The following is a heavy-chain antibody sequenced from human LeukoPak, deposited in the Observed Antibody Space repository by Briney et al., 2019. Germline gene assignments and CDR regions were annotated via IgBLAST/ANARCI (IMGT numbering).Heavy chain of an antibody. CDR3: ASLLRYFDWLHFDY. D-gene: IGHD3-9*01. J-gene: IGHJ4*02. Sequence: SETLSVTCTVSGGTISSYYWSWIRQPPGKRLEWIGYIYYSGSTNYNPSLKSRVTISVDTSKNQFSLKLSSVTAADTAVYYCASLLRYFDWLHFDYWGQGTLVTVSS. V-gene: IGHV4-59*01. CDR2: IYYSGST. CDR1: GGTISSYY.